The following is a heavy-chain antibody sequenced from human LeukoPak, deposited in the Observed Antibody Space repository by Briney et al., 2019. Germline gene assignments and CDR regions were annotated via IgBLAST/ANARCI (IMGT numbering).Heavy chain of an antibody. CDR2: ISGSGGGT. CDR1: GFTFSSSA. J-gene: IGHJ3*02. Sequence: PGGSLRLSCAASGFTFSSSAMSWVRQAPGKGLEWVSAISGSGGGTYYADSVKGRFTISRDNSKNTLYLQMNSLRAEDTAVYYCAKTLFGTKAFDIWGKGTMVTVSS. V-gene: IGHV3-23*01. D-gene: IGHD1-1*01. CDR3: AKTLFGTKAFDI.